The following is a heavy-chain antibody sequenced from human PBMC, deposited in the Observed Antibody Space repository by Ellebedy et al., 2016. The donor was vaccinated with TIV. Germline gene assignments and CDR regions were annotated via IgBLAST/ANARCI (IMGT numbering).Heavy chain of an antibody. J-gene: IGHJ4*02. CDR2: INPNSGGT. Sequence: AASVKVSCKASGYTFTGDYIHWLRQAPGQGLAWMGWINPNSGGTNYAQKFQGRVTMTRDTSISTAYMELSRLRSDDTAVYYCARDVPPRAARSGGSCYSVWGQGTLVTVSS. D-gene: IGHD2-15*01. V-gene: IGHV1-2*02. CDR3: ARDVPPRAARSGGSCYSV. CDR1: GYTFTGDY.